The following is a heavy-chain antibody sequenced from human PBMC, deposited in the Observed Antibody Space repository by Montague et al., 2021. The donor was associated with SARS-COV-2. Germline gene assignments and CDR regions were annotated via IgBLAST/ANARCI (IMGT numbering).Heavy chain of an antibody. V-gene: IGHV3-20*04. Sequence: SLRLSCAASGFTFGDYGMSLVRQAPGKGLEWVSGINWNGVSTGYADSVKVRFTCSRDNAKNSLYLQMKSLRAEDTALYYCARDLEWFGELVDAFDIWGQGTMVTVSS. CDR2: INWNGVST. J-gene: IGHJ3*02. CDR1: GFTFGDYG. CDR3: ARDLEWFGELVDAFDI. D-gene: IGHD3-10*01.